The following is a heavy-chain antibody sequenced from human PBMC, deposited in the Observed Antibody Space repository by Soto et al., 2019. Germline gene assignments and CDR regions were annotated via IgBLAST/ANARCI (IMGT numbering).Heavy chain of an antibody. V-gene: IGHV3-30*18. J-gene: IGHJ6*04. Sequence: GGSLRLSCAASGFTFSSYGMHWVRQAPGKGLEWVAVISYDGSNKYYADSVKGRFTISRDNSKNTLYLQMNSLRAEDTAVSYWAKAQQGITFLGVVIGRGGMDVGGKGPTVTVSS. CDR1: GFTFSSYG. CDR2: ISYDGSNK. CDR3: AKAQQGITFLGVVIGRGGMDV. D-gene: IGHD3-3*01.